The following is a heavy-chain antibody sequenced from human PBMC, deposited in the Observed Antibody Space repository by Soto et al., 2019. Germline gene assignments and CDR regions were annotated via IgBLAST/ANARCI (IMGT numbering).Heavy chain of an antibody. Sequence: GGSLRLSCAASGFTFSSYAMHWVRQAPGKGLEWVAVISYDGSNKYYADSVKGRFTISRDNSKNTLYLQMNSLRAEDTAVYYCAGDRYSGYDSYYYYGMDVWGQGTTVTVSS. CDR2: ISYDGSNK. CDR1: GFTFSSYA. V-gene: IGHV3-30-3*01. CDR3: AGDRYSGYDSYYYYGMDV. D-gene: IGHD5-12*01. J-gene: IGHJ6*02.